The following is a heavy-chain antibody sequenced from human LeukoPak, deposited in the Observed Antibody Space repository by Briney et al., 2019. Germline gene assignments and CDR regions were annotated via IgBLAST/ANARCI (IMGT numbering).Heavy chain of an antibody. J-gene: IGHJ4*02. CDR3: AKDQEIVVGGAYVAY. V-gene: IGHV3-23*01. CDR1: GFTFSSYA. D-gene: IGHD2-2*01. CDR2: ISGSGGST. Sequence: GGSQRLSCAASGFTFSSYAMSWVRQAPGKGLEWVSAISGSGGSTYYADSVKGRFTISRDNSKNTLYLQMNSLRAEDTAVYYCAKDQEIVVGGAYVAYWGQGTLVTVSS.